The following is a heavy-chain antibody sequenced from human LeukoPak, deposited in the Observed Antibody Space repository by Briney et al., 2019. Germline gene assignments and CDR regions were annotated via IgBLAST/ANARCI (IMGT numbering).Heavy chain of an antibody. CDR2: ISSSSSTI. D-gene: IGHD3-10*01. Sequence: GGSLRLSCAASGFTFSSYSMNWVRQAPGKGLEWVSYISSSSSTIYYADSVKGRFTISRDNAKSSLYLQMNSLRADDTAVYYCARVAGDWYFDLWGRGTLVTVSS. CDR3: ARVAGDWYFDL. CDR1: GFTFSSYS. J-gene: IGHJ2*01. V-gene: IGHV3-48*01.